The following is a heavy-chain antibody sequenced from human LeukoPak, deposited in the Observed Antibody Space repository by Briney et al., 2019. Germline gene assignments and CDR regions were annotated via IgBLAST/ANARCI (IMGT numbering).Heavy chain of an antibody. V-gene: IGHV3-7*01. CDR2: INQDGSEK. J-gene: IGHJ4*02. CDR3: ARDSYDFWSGYRQFDY. Sequence: GGSLRLSCAASGFTFSDYYMSWVRQAPGKGLEGVANINQDGSEKYYVDSVKGRFTISRDNAKKSLYLQITSLRAEDTAVYYCARDSYDFWSGYRQFDYWGQGTLVTVSS. D-gene: IGHD3-3*01. CDR1: GFTFSDYY.